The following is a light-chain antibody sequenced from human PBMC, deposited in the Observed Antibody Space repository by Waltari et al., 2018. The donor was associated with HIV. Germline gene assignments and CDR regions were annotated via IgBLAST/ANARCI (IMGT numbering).Light chain of an antibody. V-gene: IGKV1-39*01. Sequence: DLPMTLSPSSLSASVGDRVTIICRASQSIGNYLNWYHQKSGTAPELLIYAASSLQSGVPSRFSVSGSGTDFTLTITSLQPEDFATYYCQQSSSSPPTFSQGTKVEI. J-gene: IGKJ2*01. CDR3: QQSSSSPPT. CDR2: AAS. CDR1: QSIGNY.